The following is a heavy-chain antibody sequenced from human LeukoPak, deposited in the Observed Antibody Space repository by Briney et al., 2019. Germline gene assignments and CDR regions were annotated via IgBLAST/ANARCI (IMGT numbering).Heavy chain of an antibody. CDR1: GGSISSYY. CDR2: IYTSGST. CDR3: ARSPDSSGWYGVDY. D-gene: IGHD6-19*01. J-gene: IGHJ4*02. Sequence: SETLSLTCTVSGGSISSYYWSWIRQPAGKGLEWIGRIYTSGSTNYNPSLKSRVTMSVDTSKNQFSLKLSSVTAADTAVYYCARSPDSSGWYGVDYWGQGTLATVSS. V-gene: IGHV4-4*07.